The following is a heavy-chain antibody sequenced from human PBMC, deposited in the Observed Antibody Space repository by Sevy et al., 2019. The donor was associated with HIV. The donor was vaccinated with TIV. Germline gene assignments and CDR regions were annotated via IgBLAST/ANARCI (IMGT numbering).Heavy chain of an antibody. J-gene: IGHJ4*02. D-gene: IGHD3-22*01. CDR2: IKSKTDGGTT. CDR3: TTDVGGYYYDSSGYYYLDY. Sequence: GGSLRLSCAASGFTFSNAWMSWVRQAPGKGLEWVGRIKSKTDGGTTDYAAPVKGRFTISKDDSQNTLYLPMNSLKTEGTAVYYCTTDVGGYYYDSSGYYYLDYWGQGTLVTVSS. CDR1: GFTFSNAW. V-gene: IGHV3-15*01.